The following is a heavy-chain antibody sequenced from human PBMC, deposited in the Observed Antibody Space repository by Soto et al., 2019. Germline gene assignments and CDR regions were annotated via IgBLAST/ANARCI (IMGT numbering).Heavy chain of an antibody. V-gene: IGHV1-69*01. Sequence: QVHLEQSGAEVKKPGTSVKVSCKASGGSFSTNEIDWVRQAPGHGLEWMGRIFPNVGTADYAQKFQVRLTIIADESTATVFMELSRLSSADTAVYFCARARYSSRWGTFDSWGQGTQVDVSS. D-gene: IGHD6-19*01. CDR3: ARARYSSRWGTFDS. CDR1: GGSFSTNE. CDR2: IFPNVGTA. J-gene: IGHJ4*02.